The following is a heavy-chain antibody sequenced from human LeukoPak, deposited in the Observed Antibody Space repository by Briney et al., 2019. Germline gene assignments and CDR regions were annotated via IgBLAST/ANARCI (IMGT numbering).Heavy chain of an antibody. J-gene: IGHJ4*02. CDR3: AKIRPWIQLWLEMDY. Sequence: GGSLRLSCAASGFTFSSYGMHWVRQAPGKGLEWVAVISYDGSNKYYADSVKGRFIISRDNSKNTLYLQMNSLRAEDTAVYYCAKIRPWIQLWLEMDYWGQGTLVTVSS. CDR1: GFTFSSYG. D-gene: IGHD5-18*01. CDR2: ISYDGSNK. V-gene: IGHV3-30*18.